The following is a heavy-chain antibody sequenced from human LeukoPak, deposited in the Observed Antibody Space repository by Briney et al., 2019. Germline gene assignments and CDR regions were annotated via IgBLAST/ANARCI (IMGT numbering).Heavy chain of an antibody. D-gene: IGHD5-18*01. CDR3: ARDKLYSYGSELDY. Sequence: PGRSLRLSCAASGFTFSSYSTNWLRQAPGKWLEWNSYVDSTTSTIYYADSVRGRFTISRDNSKNTLYLQMNSLRAEDTAVYYCARDKLYSYGSELDYWGQGTLVTVSS. CDR1: GFTFSSYS. J-gene: IGHJ4*02. CDR2: VDSTTSTI. V-gene: IGHV3-48*01.